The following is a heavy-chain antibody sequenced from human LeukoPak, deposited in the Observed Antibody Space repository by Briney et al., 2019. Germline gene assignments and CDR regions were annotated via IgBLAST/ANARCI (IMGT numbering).Heavy chain of an antibody. V-gene: IGHV4-38-2*01. J-gene: IGHJ4*02. Sequence: SETLSLTCAVSGYSISSGYYWGWIRQPPGKGLEWIGSIYHSGSTYYNPSLKSRVTISVDTSKNQFSLKLSSVTDADTAVYYCARQGYDFWSGYYIWGQGTLVTVSS. CDR3: ARQGYDFWSGYYI. D-gene: IGHD3-3*01. CDR1: GYSISSGYY. CDR2: IYHSGST.